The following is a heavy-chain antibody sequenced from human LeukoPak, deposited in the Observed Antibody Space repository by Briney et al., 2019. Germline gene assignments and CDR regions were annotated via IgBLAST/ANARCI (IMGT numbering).Heavy chain of an antibody. Sequence: GGSLRLSCAASGFTFSSYGMHWVRQASGKGLEWVAVIWYDGSNKYYADSVKGRFTISRDNSKNTLYLQMNSLRAEDTAVYYCASLRVAVYRYFDLWGRGTLVTVSS. D-gene: IGHD6-19*01. CDR2: IWYDGSNK. CDR3: ASLRVAVYRYFDL. V-gene: IGHV3-33*01. J-gene: IGHJ2*01. CDR1: GFTFSSYG.